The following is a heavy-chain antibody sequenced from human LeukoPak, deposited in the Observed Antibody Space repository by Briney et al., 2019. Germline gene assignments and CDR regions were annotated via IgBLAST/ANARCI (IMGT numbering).Heavy chain of an antibody. CDR3: ARDQMGLAFDY. CDR1: GGSISSYY. D-gene: IGHD5-24*01. V-gene: IGHV4-59*01. Sequence: SETLSLTCTVSGGSISSYYWSWLRQPPGKGLEWIGYIYYSGSTNYNPSLKSRVTISVDTSKNQFSLKLSSVTAADTAVYYCARDQMGLAFDYWGQGTLVTVSS. J-gene: IGHJ4*02. CDR2: IYYSGST.